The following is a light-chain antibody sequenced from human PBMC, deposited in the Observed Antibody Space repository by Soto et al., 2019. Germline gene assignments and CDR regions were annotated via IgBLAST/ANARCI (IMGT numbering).Light chain of an antibody. V-gene: IGKV1-5*03. CDR1: QTVSSG. CDR3: QQSYSTPLT. CDR2: KAS. J-gene: IGKJ4*01. Sequence: DIQMTQSPSSLSGYVGDGVNIXCRASQTVSSGLGWYQQKPGQARKLLISKASTLKSGAPSSFSGSGSATAFTRTISSLQPEDFATYYGQQSYSTPLTFGGGTKVDIK.